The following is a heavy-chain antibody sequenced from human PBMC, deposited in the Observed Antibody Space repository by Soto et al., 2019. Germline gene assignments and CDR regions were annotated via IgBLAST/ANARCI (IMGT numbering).Heavy chain of an antibody. CDR2: INPRSYSR. D-gene: IGHD3-22*01. CDR1: RYSFNQQY. Sequence: SDKVSHRPSRYSFNQQYILLVRDAPAQRLESVGIINPRSYSRHHAQKVQDRVTLTMNTSARTVYMELSSLRSGDTAVYYCARELLVVFSTYVLARGMDFWGQGTMVTVYS. CDR3: ARELLVVFSTYVLARGMDF. V-gene: IGHV1-46*02. J-gene: IGHJ6*02.